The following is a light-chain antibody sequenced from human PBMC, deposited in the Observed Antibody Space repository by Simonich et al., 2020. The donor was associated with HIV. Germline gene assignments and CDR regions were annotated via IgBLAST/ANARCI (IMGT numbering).Light chain of an antibody. CDR3: QQYGRSPPIT. J-gene: IGKJ5*01. Sequence: EIVMTQSPATLSVSPGERATLSCRASQSVSSNLAWYQQKPGQALRLLIYGASTRATGIPARFSGSGSGTEFTLTISRLEPEDFAVYYCQQYGRSPPITFGQGTRLEIK. CDR1: QSVSSN. CDR2: GAS. V-gene: IGKV3-15*01.